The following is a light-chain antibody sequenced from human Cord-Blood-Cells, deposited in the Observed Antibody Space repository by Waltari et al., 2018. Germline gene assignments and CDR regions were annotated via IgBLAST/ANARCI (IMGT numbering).Light chain of an antibody. CDR3: QKYNNWPYT. CDR2: GAS. CDR1: QSVSSN. Sequence: IVMTQSPATLSVSPGERATLSCRASQSVSSNLAWYQQKPGQAPMLLIYGASTRATGTPARFSGSGSGTEFTLTISSLQSEDFAVYYCQKYNNWPYTFGQGTKLEIK. V-gene: IGKV3-15*01. J-gene: IGKJ2*01.